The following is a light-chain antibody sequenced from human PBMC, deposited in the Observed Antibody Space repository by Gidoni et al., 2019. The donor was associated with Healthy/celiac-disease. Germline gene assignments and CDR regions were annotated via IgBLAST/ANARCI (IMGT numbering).Light chain of an antibody. CDR1: KDISNY. V-gene: IGKV1-33*01. Sequence: DIQMTQSPSSLSASVGDKVTITCQASKDISNYLNWYQQKPGKAPKLLIYEASNLETGVPSRFSGSGSRTDFTFTISSLQPEDIATYYCQQYDNLPITFGQGTRLEIK. J-gene: IGKJ5*01. CDR2: EAS. CDR3: QQYDNLPIT.